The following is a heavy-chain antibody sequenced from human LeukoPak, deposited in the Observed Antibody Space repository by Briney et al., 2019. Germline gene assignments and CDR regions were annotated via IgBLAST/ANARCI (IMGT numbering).Heavy chain of an antibody. CDR2: INPSGGAP. V-gene: IGHV1-46*01. D-gene: IGHD4-17*01. J-gene: IGHJ6*02. CDR1: GYTFTSYY. CDR3: ARDPIGDYYYYYYYGMDV. Sequence: ASVKVSCKASGYTFTSYYMHWVRQAPGQGLEWMGMINPSGGAPNYAQKLQGRVTMTTDTSTSTAYMELRSLRSDDTAVYYCARDPIGDYYYYYYYGMDVWGQGTTVTVSS.